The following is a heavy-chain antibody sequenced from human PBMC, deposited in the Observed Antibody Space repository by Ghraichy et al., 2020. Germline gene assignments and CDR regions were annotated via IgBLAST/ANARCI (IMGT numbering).Heavy chain of an antibody. Sequence: GGSLRLSCAASGFTFSDYYMTWIRQAPGKGLEWVSFITNNGNTIYYAESVKGRFTISRDNAKNSLFLQMNSLRAEDTAMYFCARGLGTGPLPDAFDIWGQGTMVTVSS. D-gene: IGHD1-14*01. CDR2: ITNNGNTI. CDR3: ARGLGTGPLPDAFDI. V-gene: IGHV3-11*04. J-gene: IGHJ3*02. CDR1: GFTFSDYY.